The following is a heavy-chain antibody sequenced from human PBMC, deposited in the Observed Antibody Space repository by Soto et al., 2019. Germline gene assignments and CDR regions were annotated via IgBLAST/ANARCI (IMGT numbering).Heavy chain of an antibody. CDR1: GFTFSSYA. Sequence: LRLSCAASGFTFSSYAMSWVRQAPGKGLAWVSAISGSGGSTYYTDSVKGRFTISRDNSKNTLYLKMNSLRAEDTAVYYCAKDVYYDSSGHLGYWGQGTLVTVSS. CDR2: ISGSGGST. V-gene: IGHV3-23*01. D-gene: IGHD3-22*01. CDR3: AKDVYYDSSGHLGY. J-gene: IGHJ4*02.